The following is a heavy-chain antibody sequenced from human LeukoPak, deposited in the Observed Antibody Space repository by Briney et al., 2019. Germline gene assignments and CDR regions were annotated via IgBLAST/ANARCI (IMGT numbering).Heavy chain of an antibody. D-gene: IGHD2-2*01. CDR3: AQGLGYCSTTSCLP. CDR2: ISGSGGST. J-gene: IGHJ5*02. V-gene: IGHV3-23*01. Sequence: GGSLRLSCAASGFTVSSYAMNWVRQAPGKGLEWVSSISGSGGSTYYADSVEGRFTISRDNSKKTLYLQMNSLRAEDTAIYYCAQGLGYCSTTSCLPWGQGTLVTVSS. CDR1: GFTVSSYA.